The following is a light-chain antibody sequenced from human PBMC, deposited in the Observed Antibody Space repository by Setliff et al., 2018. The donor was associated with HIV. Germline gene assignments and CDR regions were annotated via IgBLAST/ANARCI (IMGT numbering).Light chain of an antibody. CDR1: SNDVGRYDL. J-gene: IGLJ1*01. CDR2: LAT. CDR3: CSNTGSNTYV. Sequence: QSVLTQPASVSGSPGQSITISCTGTSNDVGRYDLVSWYQQHPARAPKLIIYLATRRPSGVSNRFSGSKSGNTASLTISGLQAEDEADYYCCSNTGSNTYVFGTGTKVTVL. V-gene: IGLV2-23*01.